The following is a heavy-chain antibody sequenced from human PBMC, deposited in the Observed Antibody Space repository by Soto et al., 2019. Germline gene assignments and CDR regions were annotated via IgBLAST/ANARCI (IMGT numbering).Heavy chain of an antibody. CDR1: GFTFSIYA. V-gene: IGHV3-64D*06. D-gene: IGHD5-18*01. CDR3: VQEYSYGDDAFDI. CDR2: ISSNGGST. J-gene: IGHJ3*02. Sequence: GGSLRLSCAASGFTFSIYAMHWVRQAPGKLLEYFSAISSNGGSTYYADSVKGRFTISRDNSKNTLYLQMSSLRAEDTAVYYCVQEYSYGDDAFDIWGQGTMVTVSS.